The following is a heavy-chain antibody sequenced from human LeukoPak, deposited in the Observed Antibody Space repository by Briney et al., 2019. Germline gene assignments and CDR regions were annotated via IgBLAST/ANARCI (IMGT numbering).Heavy chain of an antibody. CDR3: AKINTDDYYGSGSYLVY. CDR2: ISVSGVGT. V-gene: IGHV3-23*01. D-gene: IGHD3-10*01. CDR1: GFTLSSSA. Sequence: PGGSLRLSCAASGFTLSSSALSWVRQAPGKGLEWVSTISVSGVGTYYADSVKGRFTISRDTSKNTLYLQMNSLRAEDTALYYCAKINTDDYYGSGSYLVYWGQGTLVTVSS. J-gene: IGHJ4*02.